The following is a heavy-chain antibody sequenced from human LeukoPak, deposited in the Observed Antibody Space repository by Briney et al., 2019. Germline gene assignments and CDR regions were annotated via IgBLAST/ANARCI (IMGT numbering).Heavy chain of an antibody. V-gene: IGHV3-11*04. D-gene: IGHD3-3*01. CDR3: AGLRFLEWFPPY. CDR1: GFTFSDYY. Sequence: GGSLRLSCAACGFTFSDYYMSWIRQAPGKGLDGVSYISSSGSTIYYADSVKGRFTISRDNAKNSLYLQMNSLRAEDTAVYYCAGLRFLEWFPPYWRQGTLVTVSS. J-gene: IGHJ4*02. CDR2: ISSSGSTI.